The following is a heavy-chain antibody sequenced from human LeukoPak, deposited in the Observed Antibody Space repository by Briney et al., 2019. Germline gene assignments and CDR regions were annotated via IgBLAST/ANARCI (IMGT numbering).Heavy chain of an antibody. D-gene: IGHD3-3*01. CDR2: INHSGST. J-gene: IGHJ5*02. CDR3: AREDFWSGPRQYNWFDP. CDR1: GGSFSGYY. Sequence: SETLSLTCAVYGGSFSGYYWSWIRQPPGKGLEWIGEINHSGSTNYNPSLKSRVTISVDTSKNQLSLKLSSVTAADTAVYYCAREDFWSGPRQYNWFDPWGQGTLVTVSS. V-gene: IGHV4-34*01.